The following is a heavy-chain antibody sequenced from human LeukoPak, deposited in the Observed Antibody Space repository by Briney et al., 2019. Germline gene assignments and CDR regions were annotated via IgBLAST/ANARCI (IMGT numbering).Heavy chain of an antibody. V-gene: IGHV4-59*08. CDR1: GGSISSYY. J-gene: IGHJ6*03. CDR3: AGSGYCSGGSCSDYYYYYMDV. CDR2: IYYSGST. Sequence: SETLSLTCTVSGGSISSYYWSWIRQRPGKGLEWIGYIYYSGSTNYNPSLKSRVTISVDTSKNQFSLKLSSVTAADTAVYYCAGSGYCSGGSCSDYYYYYMDVWGKGTTVTVSS. D-gene: IGHD2-15*01.